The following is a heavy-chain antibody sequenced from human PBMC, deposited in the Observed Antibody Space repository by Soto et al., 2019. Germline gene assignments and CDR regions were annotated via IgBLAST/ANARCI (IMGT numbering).Heavy chain of an antibody. V-gene: IGHV3-23*01. CDR3: AKNGLDNSPSAIDS. D-gene: IGHD2-8*01. CDR1: GFTFRNNV. J-gene: IGHJ4*02. Sequence: GGSLRLSCAAPGFTFRNNVLSWVRQAPGKGLDWVSGITGSGRDTYYADSVKGRFTISRDNSKNMVFLQMNSLRAEDTALYYCAKNGLDNSPSAIDSWGPGTLVTVSS. CDR2: ITGSGRDT.